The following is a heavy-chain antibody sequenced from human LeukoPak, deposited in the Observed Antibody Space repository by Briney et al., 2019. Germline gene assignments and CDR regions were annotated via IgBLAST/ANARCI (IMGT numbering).Heavy chain of an antibody. CDR1: GGSFSGYY. CDR2: INHSGST. V-gene: IGHV4-34*01. CDR3: ASYTAGGGGLDY. D-gene: IGHD5-18*01. J-gene: IGHJ4*02. Sequence: PSETLSLTCAVYGGSFSGYYWSWIRQPPGKGLEWIGEINHSGSTNYNPSLKSQVTISVDTSKNQFSLKLSSVTAADTAVYYCASYTAGGGGLDYWGRGTLVTVSS.